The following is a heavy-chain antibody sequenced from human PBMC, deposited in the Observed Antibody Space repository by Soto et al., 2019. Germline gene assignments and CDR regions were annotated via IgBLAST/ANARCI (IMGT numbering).Heavy chain of an antibody. CDR1: GGTITSGRSS. J-gene: IGHJ5*02. V-gene: IGHV4-30-2*06. Sequence: QLQLQESGSGLVKPSQTLSLTCSVSGGTITSGRSSWNWIRQSPGKGLEWIAYIYHSGSTYYNPSLKSRVTISVDRSENQFSLKLTSVTAADTAVYYCVRESVASGPNYFDTWGPGTQVTVSS. D-gene: IGHD6-6*01. CDR3: VRESVASGPNYFDT. CDR2: IYHSGST.